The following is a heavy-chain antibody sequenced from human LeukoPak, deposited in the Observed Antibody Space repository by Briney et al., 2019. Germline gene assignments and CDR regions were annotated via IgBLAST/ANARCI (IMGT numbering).Heavy chain of an antibody. CDR1: GGSISSSSYY. CDR3: ARETAPPYDFWSGYTYYYYYMDV. Sequence: SETLSLTCTVSGGSISSSSYYWGWLRQPPGKGLEWVGSIYYSGSTYYNPSLKSRVTISVDTSKNQFSLKLSSVTAADTAVYYCARETAPPYDFWSGYTYYYYYMDVWGKGTTVTVSS. CDR2: IYYSGST. V-gene: IGHV4-39*07. J-gene: IGHJ6*03. D-gene: IGHD3-3*01.